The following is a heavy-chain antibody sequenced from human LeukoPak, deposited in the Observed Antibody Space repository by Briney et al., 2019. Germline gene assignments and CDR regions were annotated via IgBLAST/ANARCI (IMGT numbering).Heavy chain of an antibody. CDR1: GFTFSSFS. CDR2: IKQDGSEK. D-gene: IGHD3-10*01. V-gene: IGHV3-7*01. Sequence: GSPELSCSASGFTFSSFSMSWVRQAPGKGLGGVANIKQDGSEKYYVDSVKGRFTISRDNAKNSLYLQMNSLRAEDTAVYYCARIYLKQASASWGQGTLVTVPS. CDR3: ARIYLKQASAS. J-gene: IGHJ5*02.